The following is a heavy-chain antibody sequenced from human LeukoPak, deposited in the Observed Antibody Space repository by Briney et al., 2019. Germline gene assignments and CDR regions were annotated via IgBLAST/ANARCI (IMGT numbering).Heavy chain of an antibody. J-gene: IGHJ4*02. CDR3: AKDQATGWIDY. D-gene: IGHD6-19*01. CDR2: ISSDERNK. V-gene: IGHV3-30*04. Sequence: GGSLRLSCAASGFTFTNFAMHWVRQAPGKGLEWVAVISSDERNKYYADSVKGRFTISRDNSNSMVYLQMTSLRLEDTTVYYCAKDQATGWIDYWGQGTLVTVSS. CDR1: GFTFTNFA.